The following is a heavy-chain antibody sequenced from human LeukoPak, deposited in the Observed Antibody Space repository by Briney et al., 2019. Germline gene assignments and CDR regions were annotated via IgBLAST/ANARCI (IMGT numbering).Heavy chain of an antibody. V-gene: IGHV4-4*02. D-gene: IGHD2-21*01. CDR1: GGSISSSNW. CDR3: GRHYSAQGRDYFDY. CDR2: IYHSGST. J-gene: IGHJ4*02. Sequence: SETLSLTCAVSGGSISSSNWWSWVRRPPGKGLEWIGEIYHSGSTNYNPSLKSRVTISVDKSKNQFSLKLSSVTAADTAVYYCGRHYSAQGRDYFDYWGQGTLVTVSS.